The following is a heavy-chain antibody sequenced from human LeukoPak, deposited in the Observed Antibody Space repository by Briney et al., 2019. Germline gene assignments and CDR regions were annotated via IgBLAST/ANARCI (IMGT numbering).Heavy chain of an antibody. Sequence: GGSLRLSCAASGFTFSSYWMSWVRQAPGKGLEWVANIKQDGSEKYYVDSVKGRFTISRDNAKNSLYLQMNSLRAEDTALYFCARESRIVGGTGSMDYWGQGTLVTVSS. CDR2: IKQDGSEK. CDR1: GFTFSSYW. V-gene: IGHV3-7*01. CDR3: ARESRIVGGTGSMDY. D-gene: IGHD1-26*01. J-gene: IGHJ4*02.